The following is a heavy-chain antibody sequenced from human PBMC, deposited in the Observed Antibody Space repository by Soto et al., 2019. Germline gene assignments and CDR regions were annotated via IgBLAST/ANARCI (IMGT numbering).Heavy chain of an antibody. Sequence: QVQLVQSGAEVKKPGASVKVSCKASGYTFTSYGINWVRQAPGQGLEWMGWISAYNGNTNYAQKLQGRVTMTTDTSTSTGYMGLTSPRSDDPAVYYCATGTTVETGSYRAQGTLVTVSS. J-gene: IGHJ4*02. V-gene: IGHV1-18*01. D-gene: IGHD4-17*01. CDR1: GYTFTSYG. CDR2: ISAYNGNT. CDR3: ATGTTVETGSY.